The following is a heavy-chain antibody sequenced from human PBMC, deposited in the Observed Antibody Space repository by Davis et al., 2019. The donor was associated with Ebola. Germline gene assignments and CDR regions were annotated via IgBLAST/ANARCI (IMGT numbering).Heavy chain of an antibody. V-gene: IGHV3-11*06. CDR1: EFSITDDF. D-gene: IGHD3-22*01. Sequence: GESLKISCTASEFSITDDFMSWIRQSPGKGLEWVTYTGASSTSYANSVKGRFTVSGDRATNSLYLQMDSLRAEDTASYYCARAFYDSSGYHWFDPWGQGTLVTVSS. CDR3: ARAFYDSSGYHWFDP. J-gene: IGHJ5*02. CDR2: TGASSTS.